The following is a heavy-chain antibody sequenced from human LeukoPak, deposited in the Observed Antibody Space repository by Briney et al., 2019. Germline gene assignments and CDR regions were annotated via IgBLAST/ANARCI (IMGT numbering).Heavy chain of an antibody. D-gene: IGHD3-10*01. V-gene: IGHV4-30-4*01. CDR1: GGSISSGDNY. J-gene: IGHJ4*02. CDR3: ALNPASGSSYNRRYYFDY. Sequence: SETLSLTCTVSGGSISSGDNYWSWIRQPPGKGLEWIGYIYYSGSTYYNPSPKSRVTISVDTSKNQFSLNLSSVTAADTAVYYCALNPASGSSYNRRYYFDYWGQGTLVTVSP. CDR2: IYYSGST.